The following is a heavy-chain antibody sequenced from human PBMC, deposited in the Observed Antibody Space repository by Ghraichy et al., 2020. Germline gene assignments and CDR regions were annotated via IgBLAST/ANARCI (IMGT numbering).Heavy chain of an antibody. CDR3: ARDYYGA. V-gene: IGHV3-66*01. CDR2: IYSGGST. Sequence: ETLSLTYAASGFTVSNNYMRWVRQAPGKGLEWVSVIYSGGSTSYADSVKGRFTISRDNSKNTLYLQMNSLRAEDTAVYYCARDYYGAWGQGTLVTVSS. D-gene: IGHD3-22*01. CDR1: GFTVSNNY. J-gene: IGHJ5*02.